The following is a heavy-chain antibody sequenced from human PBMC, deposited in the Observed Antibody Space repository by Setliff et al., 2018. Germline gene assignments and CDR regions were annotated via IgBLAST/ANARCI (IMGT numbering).Heavy chain of an antibody. CDR3: ARDSRGLVPAAIEGSYYYYGMDV. J-gene: IGHJ6*02. Sequence: VASVKVSCKASGGTFSSYAISWVRQAPGQGLEWMGGIIPIFGTANYAQKFRGRVTITADESTSTAYMELSSLRSEDTAVYYCARDSRGLVPAAIEGSYYYYGMDVWGQGTTVTVSS. CDR1: GGTFSSYA. CDR2: IIPIFGTA. D-gene: IGHD2-2*02. V-gene: IGHV1-69*13.